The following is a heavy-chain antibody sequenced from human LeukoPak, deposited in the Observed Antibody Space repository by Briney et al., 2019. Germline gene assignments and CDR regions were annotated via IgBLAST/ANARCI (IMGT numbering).Heavy chain of an antibody. Sequence: PGGSLRLSCAASGFTFSNYAMRWVRQAPGKGLEWVSGISGSGDSTYYADSVKGRFTISRDNSKNTLYLQMNSLRAEDTAVYYCARATSTIAAFDYWGQGTLVTVSS. D-gene: IGHD6-13*01. CDR1: GFTFSNYA. CDR3: ARATSTIAAFDY. CDR2: ISGSGDST. J-gene: IGHJ4*02. V-gene: IGHV3-23*01.